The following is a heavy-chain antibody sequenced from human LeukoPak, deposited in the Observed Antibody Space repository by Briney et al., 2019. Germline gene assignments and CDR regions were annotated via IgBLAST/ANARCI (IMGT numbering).Heavy chain of an antibody. J-gene: IGHJ4*02. Sequence: ASVKVSCKASGYTFTSFRISWVRQAPGQGLEWMGWINPYNGNTNYAQKLQGRVTMTTDTSTSTVYMELRSLRSDDTATYYCARDGSGVWFDYWGQGTLVTVSS. CDR3: ARDGSGVWFDY. CDR1: GYTFTSFR. CDR2: INPYNGNT. D-gene: IGHD3-10*01. V-gene: IGHV1-18*01.